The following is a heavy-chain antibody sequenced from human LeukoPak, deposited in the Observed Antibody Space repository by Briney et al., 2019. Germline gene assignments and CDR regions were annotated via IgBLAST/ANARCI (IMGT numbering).Heavy chain of an antibody. CDR3: ARGSGGVGASLPY. CDR1: GFTFSSYS. D-gene: IGHD3-16*01. J-gene: IGHJ4*02. CDR2: ISYTGTI. V-gene: IGHV3-48*01. Sequence: GGSLRLSCAASGFTFSSYSMNWVRQAPGKGLEWISCISYTGTIYYADSVKGRFTVSRDNAENSLYLQMISLRAEDTAIYYCARGSGGVGASLPYWGQGALVTVSS.